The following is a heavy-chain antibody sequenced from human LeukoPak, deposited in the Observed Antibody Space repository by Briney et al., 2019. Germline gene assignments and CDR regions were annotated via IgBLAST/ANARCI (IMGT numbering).Heavy chain of an antibody. V-gene: IGHV3-21*01. Sequence: GGSLRLSCAASGFTFNIYAMNWVRQAPGKGLEWVSSISSSSSYIYYADSVKGRFTISRDKAKNSLYLQMNSLRAEDTAVYYCASCRDGYNSNYWGQGTLVTVSS. CDR3: ASCRDGYNSNY. D-gene: IGHD5-24*01. CDR1: GFTFNIYA. CDR2: ISSSSSYI. J-gene: IGHJ4*02.